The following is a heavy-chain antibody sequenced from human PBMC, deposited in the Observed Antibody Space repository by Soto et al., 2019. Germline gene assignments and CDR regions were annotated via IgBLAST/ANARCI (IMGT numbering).Heavy chain of an antibody. V-gene: IGHV4-59*01. D-gene: IGHD3-10*01. J-gene: IGHJ6*02. Sequence: PLEALSLTCTVYGGSINNYYWSWIRQPPGKGLEWLGYISHSGTTSYNPSLKSRLTMSLNTSKNQFSLKLRSVTAADTAVYYCARGTRATQYYFYFYGMDVWGQGTTVTVSS. CDR2: ISHSGTT. CDR3: ARGTRATQYYFYFYGMDV. CDR1: GGSINNYY.